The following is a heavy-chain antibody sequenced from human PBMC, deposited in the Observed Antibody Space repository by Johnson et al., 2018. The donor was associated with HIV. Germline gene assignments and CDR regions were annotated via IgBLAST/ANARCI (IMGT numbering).Heavy chain of an antibody. V-gene: IGHV3-74*02. CDR2: IKSDGRST. CDR3: VRGLDI. J-gene: IGHJ3*02. Sequence: VQLVESGGGVVQPGKSLRLSCAASGFTFSDYYMSWIRQAPGKGLVWVSRIKSDGRSTNYADSVKGRFTISRDNAKNTLYLQMNSLRAEDPAVYYCVRGLDIWGQGTEVTVSS. CDR1: GFTFSDYY.